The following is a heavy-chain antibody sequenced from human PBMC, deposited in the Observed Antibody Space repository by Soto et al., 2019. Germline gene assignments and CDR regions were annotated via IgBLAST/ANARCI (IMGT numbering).Heavy chain of an antibody. D-gene: IGHD4-17*01. J-gene: IGHJ6*02. CDR1: GGSISSGGYS. Sequence: QLQLQESGSGLVKPSQTLSLTCAVSGGSISSGGYSWSWIRQPPGKGLEWIGYTYHSGSTYYNPSLPSRVTLSVDTSKHQFSLKLSSVTAADTAVYYCARAHYGDYGYGMDVWGQGTTVTVSS. CDR3: ARAHYGDYGYGMDV. V-gene: IGHV4-30-2*01. CDR2: TYHSGST.